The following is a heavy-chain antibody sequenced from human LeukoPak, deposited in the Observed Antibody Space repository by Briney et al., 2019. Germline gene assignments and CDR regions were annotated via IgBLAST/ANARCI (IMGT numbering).Heavy chain of an antibody. CDR2: VSGSGAST. CDR3: AKETASGYGAFDI. V-gene: IGHV3-23*01. CDR1: GFTFSSYA. J-gene: IGHJ3*02. D-gene: IGHD3-22*01. Sequence: GGSLRLSCAASGFTFSSYAMSWVRQAPGKGLEWVSGVSGSGASTYYPDSVKGRFTISRDNSKNTLYLQMNSLRAEDTAVYCCAKETASGYGAFDIWGQGTMVTVSS.